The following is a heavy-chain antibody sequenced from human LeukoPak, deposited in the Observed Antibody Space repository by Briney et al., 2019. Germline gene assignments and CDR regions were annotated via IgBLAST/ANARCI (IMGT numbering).Heavy chain of an antibody. CDR2: IYYSGST. J-gene: IGHJ5*02. CDR1: GGSISSGGYY. Sequence: SETLSLTCTVSGGSISSGGYYWRWIRQHPGAGLEWIGYIYYSGSTYYNPSLKSRVTISVDTSKNQFSLKVSPVTAADTAVYYCARAPGVGYCSGGSCYNWFDPWGQGTLVTVSS. CDR3: ARAPGVGYCSGGSCYNWFDP. D-gene: IGHD2-15*01. V-gene: IGHV4-31*03.